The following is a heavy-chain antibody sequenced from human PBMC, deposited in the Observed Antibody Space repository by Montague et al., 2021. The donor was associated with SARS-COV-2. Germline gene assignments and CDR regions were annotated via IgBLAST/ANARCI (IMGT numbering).Heavy chain of an antibody. D-gene: IGHD2-15*01. Sequence: SLRLSCAASGFTFSSYAMHWVRQAPVKGLEWVAVISYDGSNKYYXDSVKGRFTISRDNSKNTLYLQMNSLRAEDTAVYYCARDVGFYGMDVWGQGTTVTVSS. J-gene: IGHJ6*02. CDR1: GFTFSSYA. CDR2: ISYDGSNK. V-gene: IGHV3-30*04. CDR3: ARDVGFYGMDV.